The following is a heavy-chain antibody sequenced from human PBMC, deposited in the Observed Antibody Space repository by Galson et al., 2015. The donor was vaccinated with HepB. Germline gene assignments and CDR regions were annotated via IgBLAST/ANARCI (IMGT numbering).Heavy chain of an antibody. CDR1: DFTFSSYS. V-gene: IGHV3-48*01. J-gene: IGHJ4*02. Sequence: SLRLSCAASDFTFSSYSLNWVRQAPGKGLEWISYISSGGESIYYADSVKGRFTISRDNGKNSVFLQMNSLRADDTAVYYCARWPFTNYFGSGNYLDYWGQGTPVTVSS. CDR3: ARWPFTNYFGSGNYLDY. D-gene: IGHD3-10*01. CDR2: ISSGGESI.